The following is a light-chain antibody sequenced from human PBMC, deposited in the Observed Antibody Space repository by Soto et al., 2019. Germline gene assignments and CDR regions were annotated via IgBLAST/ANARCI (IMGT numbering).Light chain of an antibody. J-gene: IGLJ2*01. CDR1: SSDIGAYNF. CDR2: DVN. V-gene: IGLV2-14*03. Sequence: QSVLTQPASVAGSPGQSITISCTGTSSDIGAYNFVSWYQQHPGKAPKLMLYDVNIRPSGVSNRFSGSKSGNTASLNISGLHAEDEADYDCTSWTTSTTMIFGGGTKLTVL. CDR3: TSWTTSTTMI.